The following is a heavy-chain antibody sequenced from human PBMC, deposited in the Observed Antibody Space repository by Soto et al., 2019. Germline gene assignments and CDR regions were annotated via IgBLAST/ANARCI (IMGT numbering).Heavy chain of an antibody. CDR2: ASYDGSET. CDR3: VRDSGWPILNFDS. CDR1: GFDFRSYG. Sequence: GGSLRLSCTASGFDFRSYGIHWVRQAPGRGLEWVAAASYDGSETYYADSAKGRLTVSKEISKNTAFLQMNALRHEDTAVYFCVRDSGWPILNFDSWGQGTLVTVSS. V-gene: IGHV3-30*03. D-gene: IGHD3-10*01. J-gene: IGHJ4*02.